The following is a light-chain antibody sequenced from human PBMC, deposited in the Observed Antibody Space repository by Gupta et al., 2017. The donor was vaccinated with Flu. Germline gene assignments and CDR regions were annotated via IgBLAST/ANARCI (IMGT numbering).Light chain of an antibody. CDR1: QSVLYSSNNKNY. CDR3: QQYYSSPPYT. J-gene: IGKJ2*01. CDR2: WAS. V-gene: IGKV4-1*01. Sequence: LGERATINCKSSQSVLYSSNNKNYLAWYQQKPGQPPKLLIYWASTRESGVPDRFSGSGSGTDFTLTISGLQAEDVAVYYCQQYYSSPPYTFGQGTKLEIK.